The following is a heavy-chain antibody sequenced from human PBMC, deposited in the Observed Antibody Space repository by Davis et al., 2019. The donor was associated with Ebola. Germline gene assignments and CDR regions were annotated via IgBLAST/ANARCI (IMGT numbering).Heavy chain of an antibody. V-gene: IGHV1-18*01. Sequence: AASVKVSCKASGYTFTSYGISWVRQAPGQGLEWMGWISAFSGNTNYAQELQGRVTMTTDTSTSTAYMELRSLRSDDTAVYYCARRDYGDYGAFWGQGTLVTVSS. CDR1: GYTFTSYG. J-gene: IGHJ4*02. D-gene: IGHD4-17*01. CDR3: ARRDYGDYGAF. CDR2: ISAFSGNT.